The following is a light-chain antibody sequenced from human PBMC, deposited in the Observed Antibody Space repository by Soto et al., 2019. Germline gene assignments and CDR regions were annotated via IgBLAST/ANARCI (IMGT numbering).Light chain of an antibody. V-gene: IGKV4-1*01. Sequence: DIVMTQSPDSLAVSLGERATINCKSSRSILYSSDNKNFLAWYQQKPGQHPKLLIYWASTREFGVPDRFSGSGSGTDFTLTISSLQAEDVAVYYCQQYYSTPPTFGQGTKVEIK. CDR2: WAS. J-gene: IGKJ1*01. CDR3: QQYYSTPPT. CDR1: RSILYSSDNKNF.